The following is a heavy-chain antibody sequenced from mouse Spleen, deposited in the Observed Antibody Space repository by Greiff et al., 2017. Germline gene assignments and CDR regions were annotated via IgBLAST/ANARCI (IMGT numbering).Heavy chain of an antibody. J-gene: IGHJ4*01. Sequence: EVQVVESGGGLVQPGGSRKLSCAASGFTFSSFGMHWVRQAPEKGLEWVAYISSGSSTIYYADTVKGRFTISRDNPKNTLFLQMTSLRSEDTAMYYCARSDGNYRNYAMDYWGQGTSVTVSS. CDR3: ARSDGNYRNYAMDY. CDR1: GFTFSSFG. CDR2: ISSGSSTI. V-gene: IGHV5-17*02. D-gene: IGHD2-1*01.